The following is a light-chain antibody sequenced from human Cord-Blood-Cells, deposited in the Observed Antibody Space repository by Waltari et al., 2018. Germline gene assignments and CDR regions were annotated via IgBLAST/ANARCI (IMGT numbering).Light chain of an antibody. V-gene: IGKV3-20*01. Sequence: ELVFTQSPGTLSLSPGERATLSCRARQSVSSSYLAWYQQKPGQAPRRLIYGASSSATGIPDRFSGSGSGTDFTLTISRLEPEDFAVYYCQQYGSSPLTFGGGTKVEIK. CDR1: QSVSSSY. CDR2: GAS. CDR3: QQYGSSPLT. J-gene: IGKJ4*01.